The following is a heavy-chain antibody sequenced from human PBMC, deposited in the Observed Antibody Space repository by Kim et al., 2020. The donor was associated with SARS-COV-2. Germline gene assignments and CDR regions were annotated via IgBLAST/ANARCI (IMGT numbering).Heavy chain of an antibody. CDR3: ARRSYGTTGHDYYYGMDV. J-gene: IGHJ6*02. Sequence: GESLKISCKGSGYSFTSYWISWVRQMPGKGLEWMGRIDPSDSYTNYSPSFQGHVTISADKSISTAYLQWSSLKASDTAMYYCARRSYGTTGHDYYYGMDVWGQGTTVTVSS. CDR2: IDPSDSYT. CDR1: GYSFTSYW. V-gene: IGHV5-10-1*01. D-gene: IGHD1-1*01.